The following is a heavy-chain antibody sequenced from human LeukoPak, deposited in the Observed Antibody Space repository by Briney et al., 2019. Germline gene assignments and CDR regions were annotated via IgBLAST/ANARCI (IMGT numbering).Heavy chain of an antibody. CDR1: GYSFTSYG. CDR3: ARGGTYGDFPYYFDN. J-gene: IGHJ4*02. Sequence: GASVKVSCKTFGYSFTSYGINWVRQAPGQGLEWVGWISTYSGNTNHAQKFQDRVTMTTDTSTTTAFMELRSLRSDDTAVYFCARGGTYGDFPYYFDNWGQGTLATVSS. V-gene: IGHV1-18*01. D-gene: IGHD4-17*01. CDR2: ISTYSGNT.